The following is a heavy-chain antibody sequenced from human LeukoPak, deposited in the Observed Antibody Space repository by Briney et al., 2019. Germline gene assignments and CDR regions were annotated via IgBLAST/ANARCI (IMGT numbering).Heavy chain of an antibody. Sequence: SQTLSLTCAVSGGSISSGGYSWSWIRQPPGKGLEWIGYIYHSGSTYYNPSLKSRVTISVDRSKNQFSLKLSSVTAADTAVYYCARDVDTAMGPYSDYWGQGTLVTVSS. V-gene: IGHV4-30-2*01. D-gene: IGHD5-18*01. CDR1: GGSISSGGYS. J-gene: IGHJ4*02. CDR2: IYHSGST. CDR3: ARDVDTAMGPYSDY.